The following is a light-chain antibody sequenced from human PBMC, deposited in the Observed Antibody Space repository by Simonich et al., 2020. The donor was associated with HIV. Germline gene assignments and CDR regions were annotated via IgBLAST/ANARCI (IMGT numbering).Light chain of an antibody. CDR1: RGDVGGYNY. CDR2: EGS. CDR3: CSYADGVV. J-gene: IGLJ3*02. Sequence: QSALTQPASVSGSPGQSITISCTGTRGDVGGYNYVSWYQQHPGKAPKLMIYEGSKRPSGVSNRFSGSKSGNTASLTISGLQAEDEADYYCCSYADGVVFGGGTKLTVL. V-gene: IGLV2-23*01.